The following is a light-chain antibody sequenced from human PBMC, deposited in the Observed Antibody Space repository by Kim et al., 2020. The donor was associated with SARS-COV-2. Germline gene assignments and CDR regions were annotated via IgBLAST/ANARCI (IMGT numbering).Light chain of an antibody. CDR2: EDT. V-gene: IGLV3-1*01. CDR1: RLGDKY. J-gene: IGLJ2*01. Sequence: VSHGNTTIITCHGDRLGDKYVCWYRQKPGQSPVLVMYEDTKRPSGIPERFSGSKSGSTATLTISGAQAMDEADYYCQAWDNRVTLVFGGGTQLTVL. CDR3: QAWDNRVTLV.